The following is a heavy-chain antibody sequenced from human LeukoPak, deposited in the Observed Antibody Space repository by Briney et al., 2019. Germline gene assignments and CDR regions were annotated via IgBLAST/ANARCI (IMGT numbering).Heavy chain of an antibody. CDR1: GSTFTTYW. V-gene: IGHV3-7*03. J-gene: IGHJ6*04. CDR3: ARARGMDV. CDR2: IKHGGSEK. Sequence: GGSLRLSCAASGSTFTTYWMSWVRQAPGKGLEWVANIKHGGSEKYYVDSVKGRFTISRDNAMNSLYLQMNSLRAEDTAVYYCARARGMDVWGKGTTVIVSS.